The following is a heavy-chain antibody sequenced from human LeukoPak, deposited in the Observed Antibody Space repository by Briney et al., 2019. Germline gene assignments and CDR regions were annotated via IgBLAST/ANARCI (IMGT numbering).Heavy chain of an antibody. D-gene: IGHD3-16*01. J-gene: IGHJ5*02. Sequence: GDSLKISCKGSGYSFSSYWIAWVRQAPGQGLEWMGWISAYNGNTNYAQKLQGRVTMTTDTSTSTAYMELRSLRSDDTAVYYCARGGPLFFPAGNWFDPWGQGTLVTVSS. CDR3: ARGGPLFFPAGNWFDP. CDR2: ISAYNGNT. CDR1: GYSFSSYW. V-gene: IGHV1-18*04.